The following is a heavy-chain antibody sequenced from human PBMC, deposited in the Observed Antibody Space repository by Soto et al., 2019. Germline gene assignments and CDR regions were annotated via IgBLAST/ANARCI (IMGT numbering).Heavy chain of an antibody. CDR3: ARRRYYYDSSGYYGMDV. V-gene: IGHV4-34*01. CDR2: INHSGST. Sequence: SETLSLTCAVYGGSFSGYYWSWIRQPPGKGLEWIGEINHSGSTNYNPSLKSRVTISVDTSKNQFSLKLSSVTAADTAVYYCARRRYYYDSSGYYGMDVWGQGTTVNVSS. CDR1: GGSFSGYY. D-gene: IGHD3-22*01. J-gene: IGHJ6*02.